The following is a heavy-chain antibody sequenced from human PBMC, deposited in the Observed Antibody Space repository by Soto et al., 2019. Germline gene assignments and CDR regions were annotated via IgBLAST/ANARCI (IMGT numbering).Heavy chain of an antibody. CDR3: ARDSKGNLFSHPPTDAFDI. CDR1: GDSVSSNRAA. D-gene: IGHD2-21*01. J-gene: IGHJ3*02. CDR2: TYYRSKWYN. Sequence: SQTLSLTCAISGDSVSSNRAAWNWIRQSPSRGLEWLGRTYYRSKWYNDYAVSVKSRITINPDTSKNQFSLQMNSVTPEDTAVYYCARDSKGNLFSHPPTDAFDIWGQGTMVTVSS. V-gene: IGHV6-1*01.